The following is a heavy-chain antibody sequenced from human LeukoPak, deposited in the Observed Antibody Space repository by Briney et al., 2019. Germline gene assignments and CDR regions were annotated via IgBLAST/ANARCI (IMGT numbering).Heavy chain of an antibody. D-gene: IGHD6-13*01. CDR1: GFTFSSYA. Sequence: GGSLRLSCAASGFTFSSYAMHWVRQAPGKGLEYVSAISSNGGSTYYANSVKGRFTISRDNSKNTLYLQMGSLRAEDMAVYYCARGRTDAGYWGQGTLVTVSS. CDR2: ISSNGGST. CDR3: ARGRTDAGY. J-gene: IGHJ4*02. V-gene: IGHV3-64*01.